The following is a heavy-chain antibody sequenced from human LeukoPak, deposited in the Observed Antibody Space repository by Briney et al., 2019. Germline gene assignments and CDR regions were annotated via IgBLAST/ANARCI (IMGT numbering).Heavy chain of an antibody. CDR2: ITPIFGTA. D-gene: IGHD6-19*01. Sequence: GASVKVSCKASGCTFNSYAISWVRQAPAQGLEWMGRITPIFGTANYAHKFQVRVTFTTDKSTSTAYMELSSLRSEDTAVYYCAMEEEQWLVTDYWGQGTLVTASS. CDR3: AMEEEQWLVTDY. CDR1: GCTFNSYA. J-gene: IGHJ4*02. V-gene: IGHV1-69*05.